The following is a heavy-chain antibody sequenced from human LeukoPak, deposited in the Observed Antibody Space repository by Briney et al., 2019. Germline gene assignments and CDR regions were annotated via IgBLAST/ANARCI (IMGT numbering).Heavy chain of an antibody. J-gene: IGHJ4*02. V-gene: IGHV4-34*01. CDR1: GGSFSGYY. D-gene: IGHD2-2*01. CDR2: INHSGST. CDR3: AGEPPAGFRFDY. Sequence: SETLSLTCAVYGGSFSGYYWSWIRQPPGKGLEWIGEINHSGSTNYNPSLKSRVTISVDTSKNQFSLKLSSVTAADTAVYYCAGEPPAGFRFDYWGQGTLVNVSS.